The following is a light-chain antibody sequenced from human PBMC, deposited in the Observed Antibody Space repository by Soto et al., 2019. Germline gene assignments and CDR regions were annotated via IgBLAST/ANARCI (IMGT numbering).Light chain of an antibody. J-gene: IGLJ1*01. Sequence: QSVLTQPPSASGSPGQSVTISCTGTSSDVGAYNYVSWYQQHPGKAPKLMIYEVTNRPSGVPDRFSASKSGNTASLTVSGLQAEDEADYFCSSYAGFNNFVIGTGPKVTVL. CDR3: SSYAGFNNFV. CDR1: SSDVGAYNY. CDR2: EVT. V-gene: IGLV2-8*01.